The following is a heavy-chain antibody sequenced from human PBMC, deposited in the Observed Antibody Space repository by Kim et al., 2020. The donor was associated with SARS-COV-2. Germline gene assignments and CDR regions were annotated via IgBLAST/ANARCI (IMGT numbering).Heavy chain of an antibody. CDR1: GFTFSSYG. J-gene: IGHJ6*02. D-gene: IGHD3-10*02. CDR2: IWYDGSNK. V-gene: IGHV3-33*06. CDR3: AKDNVPNRYYYGMDV. Sequence: GGSLRLSCAASGFTFSSYGMHWVRQAPGKGLECVAVIWYDGSNKYYADSVKGRFTISRDNSKNTLYLQMNSLRAEDTAVYYCAKDNVPNRYYYGMDVWGQGTTVTVSS.